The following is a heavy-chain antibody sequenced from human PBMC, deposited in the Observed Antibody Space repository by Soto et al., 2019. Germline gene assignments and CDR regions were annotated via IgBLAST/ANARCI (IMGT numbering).Heavy chain of an antibody. CDR2: IVVGSGNT. V-gene: IGHV1-58*01. J-gene: IGHJ3*01. CDR3: AAFPTTGDAFDV. Sequence: TSVKLTCKASGFTFTRTAVQWVRQARGQRPEWIGWIVVGSGNTNYAQKFQERVTITRDMSTSTAYMELSSLRSEDTAVYYCAAFPTTGDAFDVWGQGTMVTVSS. D-gene: IGHD4-17*01. CDR1: GFTFTRTA.